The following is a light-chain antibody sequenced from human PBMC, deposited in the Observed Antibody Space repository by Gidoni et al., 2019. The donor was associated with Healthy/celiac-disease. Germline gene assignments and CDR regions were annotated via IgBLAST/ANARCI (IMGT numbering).Light chain of an antibody. V-gene: IGKV1-9*01. J-gene: IGKJ4*01. Sequence: DIQLTQSPSFLSASVGDRVTITCRASQGISSYLAWYQQKPGKAPKLLIYAASTLQSGVPSRFSGSGSGKEFTLTSSSLQPEDFATYYCQQLNSYRLTFGGGTKVEIK. CDR1: QGISSY. CDR3: QQLNSYRLT. CDR2: AAS.